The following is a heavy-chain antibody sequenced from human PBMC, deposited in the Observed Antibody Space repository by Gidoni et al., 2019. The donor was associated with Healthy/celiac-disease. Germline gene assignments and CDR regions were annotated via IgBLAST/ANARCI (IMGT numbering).Heavy chain of an antibody. D-gene: IGHD3-22*01. Sequence: QVQLVQSGAEVKKPGASVKVSCKASGYTFTGYYRHWVRQAPGQGIEWMGCINPNSGGTNYAPKFQGWVTMTRYTSISTAYMELSRLRSDDTAVYYCARAYYYDSSGYPNDAFDIWGQGTMVTVSS. J-gene: IGHJ3*02. CDR2: INPNSGGT. CDR1: GYTFTGYY. CDR3: ARAYYYDSSGYPNDAFDI. V-gene: IGHV1-2*04.